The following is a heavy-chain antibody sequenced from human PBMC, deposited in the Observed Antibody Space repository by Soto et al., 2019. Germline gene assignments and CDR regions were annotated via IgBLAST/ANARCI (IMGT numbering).Heavy chain of an antibody. CDR1: GGTFSSYA. CDR2: IIPIFGTA. J-gene: IGHJ6*02. D-gene: IGHD3-10*01. V-gene: IGHV1-69*01. CDR3: ARGQVGFRSPARSGMDV. Sequence: QVQLVQSEAEVKKPGSSVKVSCKASGGTFSSYAISWVRQAPGQGLEWMGGIIPIFGTANYAQKFQGRVTITADESTSTAYMELSSLRSEDTAVYYCARGQVGFRSPARSGMDVWGQGTTVTVSS.